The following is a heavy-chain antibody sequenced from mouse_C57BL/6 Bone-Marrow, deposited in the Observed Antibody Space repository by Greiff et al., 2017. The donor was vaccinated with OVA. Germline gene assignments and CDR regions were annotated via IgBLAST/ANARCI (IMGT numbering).Heavy chain of an antibody. Sequence: QVQLQQPGAELVKPGASVKMSCKASGYTFTSYWITWVKQRPGQGLEWIGDIYPGSGSTNYNEKLKSKATLTVDTSSSTAYMQRSSLTSEDSAVYYCARKGNGPMDYWGQGTSVTVSS. CDR2: IYPGSGST. J-gene: IGHJ4*01. CDR1: GYTFTSYW. V-gene: IGHV1-55*01. CDR3: ARKGNGPMDY.